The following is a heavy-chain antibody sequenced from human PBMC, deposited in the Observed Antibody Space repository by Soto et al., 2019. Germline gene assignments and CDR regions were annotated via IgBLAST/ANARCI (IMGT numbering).Heavy chain of an antibody. CDR3: ARSQGSSTSLEIYYYYYYGMDV. CDR2: IIPIPGTA. D-gene: IGHD2-2*01. CDR1: GGTFGSYA. J-gene: IGHJ6*02. Sequence: QVQLVQSGAEVKKPGSSVKVSCKASGGTFGSYAISWVRQAPGQGLEWMGGIIPIPGTANYAQKFQDRVTIAAVESTSTAYMELSSLRSEDTAVYYCARSQGSSTSLEIYYYYYYGMDVWGQGTTVTVSS. V-gene: IGHV1-69*01.